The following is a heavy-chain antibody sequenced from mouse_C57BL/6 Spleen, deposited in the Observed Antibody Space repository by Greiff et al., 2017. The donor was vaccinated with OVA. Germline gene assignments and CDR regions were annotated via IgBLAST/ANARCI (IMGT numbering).Heavy chain of an antibody. D-gene: IGHD1-1*01. CDR1: GYTFTDYN. V-gene: IGHV1-22*01. J-gene: IGHJ3*01. Sequence: VQLQQSGPELVKPGASVKMSCKASGYTFTDYNMHWVKQSHGKRLEWIGYINPNNGGTSYNQKFKGKATLTVNKSSSTAYMELRSLTSEDSAVYYCARSPYYGTTWFAYWGEGTLVTVSA. CDR3: ARSPYYGTTWFAY. CDR2: INPNNGGT.